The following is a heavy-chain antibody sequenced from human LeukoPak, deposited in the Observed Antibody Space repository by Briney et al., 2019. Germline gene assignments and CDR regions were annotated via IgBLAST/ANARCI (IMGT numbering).Heavy chain of an antibody. J-gene: IGHJ4*02. CDR3: ARGGSFENDYYDYVWGSYRTFDY. D-gene: IGHD3-16*02. V-gene: IGHV3-21*01. CDR2: ISSSSSYI. Sequence: GGSLRLSCAASGFTFSSYSMNWVRQAPGKGLEWVSSISSSSSYIYYADSVKGRFTISRDNAKNSLYLQMNSLRAEDTAVYYCARGGSFENDYYDYVWGSYRTFDYWGQGTLVTVSS. CDR1: GFTFSSYS.